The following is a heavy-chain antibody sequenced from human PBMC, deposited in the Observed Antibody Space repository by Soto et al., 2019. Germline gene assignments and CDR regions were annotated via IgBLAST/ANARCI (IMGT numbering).Heavy chain of an antibody. CDR1: GGSISSYY. Sequence: SETLSLTCTVSGGSISSYYWSWIRQPPGKGLEWIGYIYYSGSTNYNPSFKSRVTISVDTSKNQFSLKLSSVTAADTAVYYCASASGYSPLSNWFDPWGQGTLVTVSS. CDR3: ASASGYSPLSNWFDP. D-gene: IGHD6-13*01. J-gene: IGHJ5*02. V-gene: IGHV4-59*01. CDR2: IYYSGST.